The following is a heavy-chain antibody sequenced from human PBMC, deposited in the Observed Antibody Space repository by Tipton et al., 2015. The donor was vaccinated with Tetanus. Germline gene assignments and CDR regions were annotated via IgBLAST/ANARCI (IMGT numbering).Heavy chain of an antibody. D-gene: IGHD6-13*01. CDR3: ARSIAAAAVWPYDF. CDR1: GESFSGHY. J-gene: IGHJ4*02. V-gene: IGHV4-34*01. Sequence: LRLSCAVSGESFSGHYWSWIRQAPGKGLEWVGEISASGSTNYNPSLESRITMSVGTTKKRISLRLASLMAADTAVYFCARSIAAAAVWPYDFWGQGTLVTVTS. CDR2: ISASGST.